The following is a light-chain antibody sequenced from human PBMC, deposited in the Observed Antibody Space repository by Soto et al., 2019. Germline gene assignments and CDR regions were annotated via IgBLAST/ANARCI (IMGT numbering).Light chain of an antibody. J-gene: IGKJ1*01. V-gene: IGKV4-1*01. CDR2: WAS. Sequence: DIVMTQSPDSLAVSLGERATINCKSSQSVLFSSDNKNYLAWYQQKPGQPPKLLIYWASTRESGVPDRFSGSGSGTYFTLTISSLQAEDVAVYYCQQYYCTSWTFGQGIKVEIK. CDR3: QQYYCTSWT. CDR1: QSVLFSSDNKNY.